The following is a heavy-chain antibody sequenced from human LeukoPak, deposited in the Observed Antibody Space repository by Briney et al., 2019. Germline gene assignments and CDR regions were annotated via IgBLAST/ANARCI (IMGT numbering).Heavy chain of an antibody. D-gene: IGHD2-2*01. J-gene: IGHJ4*02. CDR2: IIPIFGTA. V-gene: IGHV1-69*05. CDR1: GGTFSSYA. CDR3: ARDERSTYVDY. Sequence: SVKVSCKASGGTFSSYAISWVRQAPGQGLEWMGRIIPIFGTANYAQKFQGRVTITTDESTSTAYMELSSLRFEDTAVYYCARDERSTYVDYRGQGTLVTVSS.